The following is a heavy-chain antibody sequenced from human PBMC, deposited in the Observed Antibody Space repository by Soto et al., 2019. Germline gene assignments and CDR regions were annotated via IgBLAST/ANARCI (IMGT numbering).Heavy chain of an antibody. CDR1: GGSISSDS. V-gene: IGHV4-59*01. Sequence: QVQLQESGPGLVKPSETLSLTCTVSGGSISSDSWSWIRQSPGKALGWIGYSYYNGVTKYNPSLTSRVTISVDTSQNQFSLRLTSVTAADTAVYYCARRSRSSSGWYFLDYWGQGTLVTVSS. CDR2: SYYNGVT. D-gene: IGHD6-19*01. CDR3: ARRSRSSSGWYFLDY. J-gene: IGHJ4*02.